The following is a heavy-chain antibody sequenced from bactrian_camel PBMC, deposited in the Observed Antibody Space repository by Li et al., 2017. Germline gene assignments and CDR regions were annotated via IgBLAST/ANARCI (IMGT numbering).Heavy chain of an antibody. CDR1: GFTFSSYA. CDR3: YTGYSDSVY. D-gene: IGHD2*01. Sequence: VQLVESGGGLVQPRGSLRLSCAASGFTFSSYAMSWVRLAPGKGLEWVSTINSGGGRTYYTKDVKGRFTISRDNAKNTVFLQMNSLRSEDTGLYYCYTGYSDSVYWGQGTQVTVS. J-gene: IGHJ4*01. V-gene: IGHV3S40*01. CDR2: INSGGGRT.